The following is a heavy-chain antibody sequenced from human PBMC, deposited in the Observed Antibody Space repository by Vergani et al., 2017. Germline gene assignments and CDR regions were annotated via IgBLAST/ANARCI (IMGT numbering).Heavy chain of an antibody. D-gene: IGHD3-3*01. CDR1: GFTVSSNY. Sequence: EVQLVETGGGLIQPGGSLRLSCAASGFTVSSNYMSWVRQAPGKGLEWVSVIYSGGSTYYADSVKGRFTISRDNSKNTLYLQMNSLRAEDTAVYYCARGPSPGPDYDFWRGYYTVPHYFDYWGQGTLVTVSS. CDR3: ARGPSPGPDYDFWRGYYTVPHYFDY. CDR2: IYSGGST. V-gene: IGHV3-53*02. J-gene: IGHJ4*02.